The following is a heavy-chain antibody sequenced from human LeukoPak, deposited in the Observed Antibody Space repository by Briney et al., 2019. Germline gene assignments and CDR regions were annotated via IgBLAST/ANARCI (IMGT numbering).Heavy chain of an antibody. D-gene: IGHD6-19*01. CDR3: ASRKPVSGNVDY. Sequence: ASETLSLTCTVSGGSISSSSYYWGWIRQPPGKGLEWIGSIYYSGITYYNPSLKSRVSISIDTSKNQFSLKLSSVTAADTAVYYCASRKPVSGNVDYWGQGTLVTVSS. V-gene: IGHV4-39*07. CDR2: IYYSGIT. CDR1: GGSISSSSYY. J-gene: IGHJ4*02.